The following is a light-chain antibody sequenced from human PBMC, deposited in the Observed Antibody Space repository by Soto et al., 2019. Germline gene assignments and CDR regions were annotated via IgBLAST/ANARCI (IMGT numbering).Light chain of an antibody. CDR3: QQYTNWPYT. CDR1: QSVGSN. CDR2: GAS. J-gene: IGKJ2*01. Sequence: EIVMTQSPATLSVSPGERASLSCRASQSVGSNLAWYQQTAGQAPRLLIYGASTRATGIPARFSGSGSGTEFTLTISSLQSEDFAVYSCQQYTNWPYTFGQVTKLEIK. V-gene: IGKV3-15*01.